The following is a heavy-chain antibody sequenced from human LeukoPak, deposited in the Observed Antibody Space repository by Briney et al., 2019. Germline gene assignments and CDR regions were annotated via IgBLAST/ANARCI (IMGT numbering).Heavy chain of an antibody. V-gene: IGHV3-21*01. CDR2: ISSSSSYI. CDR3: ARGGESDYGDYPNDYYGMDV. J-gene: IGHJ6*02. CDR1: GFTFSSYS. D-gene: IGHD4-17*01. Sequence: GGSLRLSCAASGFTFSSYSMNWVRQAPGKGLEWVSYISSSSSYIYYADSVKGRFTISRDNAKNSLYLQMNSLRAEDTAVYYCARGGESDYGDYPNDYYGMDVWGQGTTVTVSS.